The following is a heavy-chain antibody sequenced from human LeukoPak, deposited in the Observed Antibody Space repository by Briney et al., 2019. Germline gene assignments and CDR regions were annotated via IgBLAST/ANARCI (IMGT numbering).Heavy chain of an antibody. CDR1: GYTLTELS. CDR2: FDPEDGET. J-gene: IGHJ4*02. Sequence: ASVKVSCKVSGYTLTELSMHWVRQAPGKGLEWMGGFDPEDGETIYAQKFQGRVTMTEDTSTDTAYMELSSLRSEDTAVYYCATDMDTAMATDYWGQGTLVTVYS. D-gene: IGHD5-18*01. V-gene: IGHV1-24*01. CDR3: ATDMDTAMATDY.